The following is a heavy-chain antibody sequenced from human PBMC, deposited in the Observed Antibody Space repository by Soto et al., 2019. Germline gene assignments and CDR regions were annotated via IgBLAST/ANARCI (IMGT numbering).Heavy chain of an antibody. D-gene: IGHD3-10*01. J-gene: IGHJ6*02. CDR1: GGTFSSYA. Sequence: QVQLVQSGAEVKKPGSSVKVSCKASGGTFSSYAISWVRQAPGQGLEWMGGIIPIFGTANYAQKFQGRVTMTADKSTSTAYMELSSLRSEDTAVYYCARCYYGSGSYTDSYYYYYGMDVWGQGTTVTVSS. CDR2: IIPIFGTA. CDR3: ARCYYGSGSYTDSYYYYYGMDV. V-gene: IGHV1-69*06.